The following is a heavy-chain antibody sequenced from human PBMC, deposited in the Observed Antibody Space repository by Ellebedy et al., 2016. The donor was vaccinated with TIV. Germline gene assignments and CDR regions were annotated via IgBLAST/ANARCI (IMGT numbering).Heavy chain of an antibody. Sequence: GESLKISCVASGFTFDSYAMHWVRQAPGKGLEWVAVISHDGSSQYYADSVKGRFTVSRDKSMTTVYLEMNSLRAEETALYYCARDLDKSSGWYGGAAYWGQGTQVTVSS. J-gene: IGHJ4*02. V-gene: IGHV3-30-3*01. CDR3: ARDLDKSSGWYGGAAY. CDR2: ISHDGSSQ. D-gene: IGHD6-19*01. CDR1: GFTFDSYA.